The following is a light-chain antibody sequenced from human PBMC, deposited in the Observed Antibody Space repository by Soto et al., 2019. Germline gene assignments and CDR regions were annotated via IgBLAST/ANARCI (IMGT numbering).Light chain of an antibody. J-gene: IGLJ1*01. CDR1: RTDVDGHDY. CDR3: GSYTASAPFYV. Sequence: QSALTQPASVSGSPGQSITISCTGTRTDVDGHDYVSWYQQHPGQAPKPIIFDVHNRPSGVSSRFSGSKSGDTASLTISGLQAEDDGDYYCGSYTASAPFYVFGTGTKLTVL. CDR2: DVH. V-gene: IGLV2-14*03.